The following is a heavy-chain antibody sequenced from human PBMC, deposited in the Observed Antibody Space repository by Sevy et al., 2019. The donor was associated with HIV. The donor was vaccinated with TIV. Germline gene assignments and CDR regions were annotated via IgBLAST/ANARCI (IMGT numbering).Heavy chain of an antibody. J-gene: IGHJ4*02. CDR3: ASNYDSSGYRFDY. V-gene: IGHV3-21*01. CDR2: ISDRNNYI. CDR1: GFTFRNYS. Sequence: GGSLRLSCATSGFTFRNYSMNWVRQAPGKGLEWVSTISDRNNYIFYEDSVKGRFTISRDNAMKSVFLQMNSLRADDTAVYYCASNYDSSGYRFDYWGQGILVTVSS. D-gene: IGHD3-22*01.